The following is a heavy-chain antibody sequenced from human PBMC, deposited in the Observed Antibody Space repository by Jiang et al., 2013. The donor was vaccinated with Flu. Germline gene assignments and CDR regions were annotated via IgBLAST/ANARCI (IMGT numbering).Heavy chain of an antibody. J-gene: IGHJ5*02. CDR1: GGSISSYY. V-gene: IGHV4-59*01. CDR3: ARVKGHYDYVWGSYPGWFDP. D-gene: IGHD3-16*02. CDR2: IYYSGST. Sequence: CTVSGGSISSYYWSWIRQPPGKGLEWIGYIYYSGSTNYNPSLKSRVTISVDTSKNQFSLKLSSVTAADTAVYYCARVKGHYDYVWGSYPGWFDPWGQGTLVTVSS.